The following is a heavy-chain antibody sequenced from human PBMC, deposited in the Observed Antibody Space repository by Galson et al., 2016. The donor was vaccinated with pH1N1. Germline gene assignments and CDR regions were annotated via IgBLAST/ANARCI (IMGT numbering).Heavy chain of an antibody. CDR3: AKGAGRYYFGSGSFNY. CDR2: ISGSGRDT. J-gene: IGHJ4*02. CDR1: GFTFNKYA. Sequence: SLRLSCAASGFTFNKYAMTWVRQAPGKGLEWVSAISGSGRDTYYADSVKGRFTISRDSAKKSLFLQMNSLRVEDTALYYCAKGAGRYYFGSGSFNYWGQGTQVTVSS. D-gene: IGHD3-10*01. V-gene: IGHV3-23*01.